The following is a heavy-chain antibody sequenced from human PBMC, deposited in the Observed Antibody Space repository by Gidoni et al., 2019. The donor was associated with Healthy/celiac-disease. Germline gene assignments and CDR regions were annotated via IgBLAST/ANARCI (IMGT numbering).Heavy chain of an antibody. CDR3: ARDLNLAAAAHPWFDP. V-gene: IGHV3-33*01. CDR1: GFTFSRYG. D-gene: IGHD6-13*01. CDR2: IWYDGSNK. Sequence: QVQLVESGGGVVQPGRSLRLSCAASGFTFSRYGMHWVRQAPGKGLEWVAVIWYDGSNKYYADSVKGRFTISRDNSKNTLYLQMNSLRAEDTAVYYCARDLNLAAAAHPWFDPWGQGTLVTVSS. J-gene: IGHJ5*02.